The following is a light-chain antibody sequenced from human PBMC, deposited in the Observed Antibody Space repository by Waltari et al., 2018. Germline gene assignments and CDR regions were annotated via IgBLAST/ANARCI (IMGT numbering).Light chain of an antibody. CDR1: GESSAYA. Sequence: LVLTQSPSAPASLGASVNLTFSLPGESSAYAIAWHQQQPLKGPRYLMTVNSDGSHKKGDGISERFSGSSSDLDRYLIISRLQSDDEADYFCQTWGTGIQVFGSGTKLTVL. CDR3: QTWGTGIQV. V-gene: IGLV4-69*01. CDR2: VNSDGSH. J-gene: IGLJ3*02.